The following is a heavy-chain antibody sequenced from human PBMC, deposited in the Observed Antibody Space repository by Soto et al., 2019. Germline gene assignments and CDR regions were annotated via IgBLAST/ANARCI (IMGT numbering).Heavy chain of an antibody. D-gene: IGHD3-22*01. CDR1: GFTFSSYS. CDR3: ARDVGDRGWLLRVYYYGMDV. CDR2: ISSSSSTI. J-gene: IGHJ6*02. Sequence: GGSLRLSCAASGFTFSSYSMNWVRQAPGKGLEWVSYISSSSSTIYYADSVKGRFTISRDNAKNSLYLQMNSLRDEDTAVYYCARDVGDRGWLLRVYYYGMDVWGQGTTVTVSS. V-gene: IGHV3-48*02.